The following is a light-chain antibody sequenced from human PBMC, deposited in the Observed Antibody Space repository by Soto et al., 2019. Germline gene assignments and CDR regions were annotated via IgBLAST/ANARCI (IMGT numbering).Light chain of an antibody. CDR1: QSVSSN. CDR2: GAS. V-gene: IGKV3D-15*01. Sequence: EIMMTQSPATLSVSPGERATLSCRASQSVSSNLAWYQQKPGQAPRLLIYGASTRATGIPARFSGGGSGTDFTLTIRSLQSEDFAVYYCQQYNNWPRTFGQGTKVDIK. CDR3: QQYNNWPRT. J-gene: IGKJ1*01.